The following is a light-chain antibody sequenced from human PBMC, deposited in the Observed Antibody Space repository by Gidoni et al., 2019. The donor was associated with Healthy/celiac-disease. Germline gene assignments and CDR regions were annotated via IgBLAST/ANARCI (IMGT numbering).Light chain of an antibody. V-gene: IGLV1-47*01. CDR2: RNN. CDR3: AAWDDSLSVV. CDR1: SSNIGSNY. Sequence: QSVLTQPPSASGTPGQRVTISCSGSSSNIGSNYVSWYQQLPGTATKLLIYRNNQRPSGVPDRFSGSKSGTSASLAISGLRSEDEADYYCAAWDDSLSVVFGGGTKLTVL. J-gene: IGLJ2*01.